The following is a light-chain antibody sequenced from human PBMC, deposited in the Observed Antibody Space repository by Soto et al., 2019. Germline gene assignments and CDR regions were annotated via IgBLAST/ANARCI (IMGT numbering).Light chain of an antibody. V-gene: IGLV2-14*01. CDR2: EVS. CDR3: SSYTSSSTPFV. J-gene: IGLJ1*01. CDR1: SSDVGGYNY. Sequence: VLTHPASVSGSPGQSITIACTGTSSDVGGYNYVSWYQQHPGKAPKLMIYEVSNRPSGVSNRFSGSKPGNTASLTISGLQAEDEADYYCSSYTSSSTPFVFGTGTKVTVL.